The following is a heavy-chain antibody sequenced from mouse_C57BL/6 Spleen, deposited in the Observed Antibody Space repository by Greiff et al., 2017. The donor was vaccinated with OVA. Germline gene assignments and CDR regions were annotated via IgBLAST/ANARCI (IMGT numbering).Heavy chain of an antibody. J-gene: IGHJ2*01. Sequence: VQLQQSGPVLVKPGASVKMSCKASGYTFTDYYMTWVKQSHGKSLEWIGVINPYNGGTSYNQKFKGKATLTVDKSSSTAYMELNSLTSEDSAVYDCARGDYYGSSLGNFDYWGQGTTLTVAS. D-gene: IGHD1-1*01. CDR1: GYTFTDYY. V-gene: IGHV1-19*01. CDR2: INPYNGGT. CDR3: ARGDYYGSSLGNFDY.